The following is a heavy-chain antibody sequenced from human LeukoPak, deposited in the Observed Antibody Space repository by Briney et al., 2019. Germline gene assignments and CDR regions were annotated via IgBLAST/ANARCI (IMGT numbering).Heavy chain of an antibody. CDR3: ARDLWSEQLFIALGY. CDR1: GFIFSSYA. CDR2: ISYDGSNK. V-gene: IGHV3-30*04. D-gene: IGHD6-6*01. J-gene: IGHJ4*02. Sequence: PGGSLRLSCAVSGFIFSSYAMHWVRQAPGKELEWVAVISYDGSNKYYADSVKGRFTISRDKSKNTLYLQMNSLGAEDTAVYYCARDLWSEQLFIALGYWGQGTLVTVSS.